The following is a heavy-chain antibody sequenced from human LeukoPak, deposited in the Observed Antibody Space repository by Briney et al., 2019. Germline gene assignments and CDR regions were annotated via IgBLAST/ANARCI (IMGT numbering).Heavy chain of an antibody. J-gene: IGHJ6*04. D-gene: IGHD3-9*01. V-gene: IGHV4-4*02. Sequence: SETLFLTCAVSGGSISSSNWWSWVRQPPGKGLEWIGEIYHSGSTNYNPSLKSRVTISVDKSKNQFSLKLSSVTAADTAVYYCARDRKDYDILTGYYRRSRYYYYGMDVWGKGTTVTVSS. CDR3: ARDRKDYDILTGYYRRSRYYYYGMDV. CDR2: IYHSGST. CDR1: GGSISSSNW.